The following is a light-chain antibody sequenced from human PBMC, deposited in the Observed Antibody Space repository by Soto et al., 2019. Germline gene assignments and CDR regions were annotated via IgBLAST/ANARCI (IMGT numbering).Light chain of an antibody. V-gene: IGLV2-14*01. CDR2: DVS. CDR3: SSYTSSSTSVI. Sequence: QPASVSGSPGQSITISCTGTSSDVGGYNYVSWYQQHPGKAPKLMIYDVSNRPSGVSNRFSGSKSGNTASLTISGLQAEDEADYYCSSYTSSSTSVIFGGGTKLTVL. J-gene: IGLJ2*01. CDR1: SSDVGGYNY.